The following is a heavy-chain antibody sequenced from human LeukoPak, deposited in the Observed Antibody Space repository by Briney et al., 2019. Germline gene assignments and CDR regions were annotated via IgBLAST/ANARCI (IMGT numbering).Heavy chain of an antibody. CDR1: GFTFDDYG. CDR3: ARAGGSRYYYAMDV. V-gene: IGHV3-9*01. CDR2: ISWNSDSV. D-gene: IGHD3-16*01. J-gene: IGHJ6*02. Sequence: GGSLRLSCAASGFTFDDYGMHWVRQAPGKGLGWGSGISWNSDSVGYADSVKGRFTISRDNAENSLYLQMNSLRAEDTAFYYCARAGGSRYYYAMDVWGQGTTVTISS.